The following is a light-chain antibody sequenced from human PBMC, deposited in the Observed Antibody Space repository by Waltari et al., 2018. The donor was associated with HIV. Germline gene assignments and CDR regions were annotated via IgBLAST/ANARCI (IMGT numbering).Light chain of an antibody. CDR1: LYIDNF. V-gene: IGKV1-39*01. J-gene: IGKJ3*01. CDR2: DTS. CDR3: LQSFITPLT. Sequence: DIQMTQSPSSLSASVGDTVTITCRASLYIDNFLSWYQQTPGKAPRLLIYDTSNVQSGVPSRFSGSGSGTDFTLTINTLQPEDFATYFCLQSFITPLTFGPGTKVDLK.